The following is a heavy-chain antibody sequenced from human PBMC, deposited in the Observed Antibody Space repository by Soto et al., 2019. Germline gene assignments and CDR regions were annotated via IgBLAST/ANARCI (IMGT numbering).Heavy chain of an antibody. CDR2: IYYSGST. J-gene: IGHJ4*02. CDR3: ARAPIAVALNFDY. D-gene: IGHD6-19*01. Sequence: SETLSLTCTVSGGSISSYYWSWIRQPPGKGLEWIGYIYYSGSTNYNPSLESRVTISVDTSKNQFSLKLSSVTAADTAVYYCARAPIAVALNFDYWGQGTLVTVSS. CDR1: GGSISSYY. V-gene: IGHV4-59*01.